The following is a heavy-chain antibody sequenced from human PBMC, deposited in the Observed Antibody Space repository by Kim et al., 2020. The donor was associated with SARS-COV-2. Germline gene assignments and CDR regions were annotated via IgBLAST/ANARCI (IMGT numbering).Heavy chain of an antibody. V-gene: IGHV1-69*04. J-gene: IGHJ4*02. Sequence: SVKVSCKASGGTFSSYAISWVRQAPGQGLEWMGRIIPILGIANYAQKFQGRVTITADKSTSTAYMELSSLRSEDTAVYYCARVARHHYPTDYWGQGTLVTVSS. CDR1: GGTFSSYA. CDR2: IIPILGIA. D-gene: IGHD3-10*01. CDR3: ARVARHHYPTDY.